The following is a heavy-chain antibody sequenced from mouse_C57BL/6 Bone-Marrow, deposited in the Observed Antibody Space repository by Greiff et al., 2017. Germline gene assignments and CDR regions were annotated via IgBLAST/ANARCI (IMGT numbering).Heavy chain of an antibody. V-gene: IGHV1-81*01. CDR3: ARRGYYGSSYDYFDY. D-gene: IGHD1-1*01. CDR2: IYPRSGNT. CDR1: GYTFTSYG. Sequence: QVQLQQSGAELARPGASVKLSCKASGYTFTSYGISWVKQRTGQGLEWIGEIYPRSGNTYYNEKFKGKATLTADKSSSTAYMELRSLTSEDSAVYFFARRGYYGSSYDYFDYWGQGTTLTVSS. J-gene: IGHJ2*01.